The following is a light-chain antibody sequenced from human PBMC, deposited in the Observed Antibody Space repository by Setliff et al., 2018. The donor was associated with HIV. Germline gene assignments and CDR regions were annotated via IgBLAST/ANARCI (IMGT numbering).Light chain of an antibody. J-gene: IGLJ1*01. CDR3: SSYAITNTLP. CDR1: SSDVGGYNY. V-gene: IGLV2-11*01. Sequence: ALAQPRSVSGSPGQSVTISCTGTSSDVGGYNYVSWYQQHPGKVPKLMIYDVSKRPSGVPDRFSGSKSGNTASLTISGLQTEDEADYYCSSYAITNTLPFGTGTKVTVL. CDR2: DVS.